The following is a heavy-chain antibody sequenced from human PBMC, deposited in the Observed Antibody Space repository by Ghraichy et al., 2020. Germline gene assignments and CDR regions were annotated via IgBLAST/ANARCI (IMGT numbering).Heavy chain of an antibody. CDR2: ISYDGSYK. V-gene: IGHV3-30*04. J-gene: IGHJ4*02. Sequence: GGSLRLSCAASGFTFSSYAMHWVRQAPGKGLEWVAVISYDGSYKYYADSVKGRFTISRDNSKNTLYLQMNSLRADDSAVYYCARGEAGYRYFAPDCWGQGTLVTVSS. D-gene: IGHD5-18*01. CDR3: ARGEAGYRYFAPDC. CDR1: GFTFSSYA.